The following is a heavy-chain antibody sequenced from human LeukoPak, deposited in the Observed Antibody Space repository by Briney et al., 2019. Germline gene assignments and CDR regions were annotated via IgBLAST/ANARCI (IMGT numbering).Heavy chain of an antibody. CDR2: IIPIFGTA. D-gene: IGHD5-18*01. CDR1: GGTFGSYA. Sequence: SVKVSCKASGGTFGSYAISWVRQAPGQGLEWMGGIIPIFGTANYAQKFQGRVTITTDESTSTAYMELNSLRSEDTAVYYCARDVDTATNGAFDIWGQGTMVTVSS. CDR3: ARDVDTATNGAFDI. V-gene: IGHV1-69*05. J-gene: IGHJ3*02.